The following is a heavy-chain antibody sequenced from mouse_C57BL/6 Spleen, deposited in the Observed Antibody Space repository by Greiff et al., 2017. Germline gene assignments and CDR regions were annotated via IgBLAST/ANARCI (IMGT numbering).Heavy chain of an antibody. J-gene: IGHJ2*01. CDR2: INPSSGYT. V-gene: IGHV1-7*01. CDR1: GYTFTSYW. Sequence: VQVVESGAELAKPGASVKLSCKASGYTFTSYWMHWVKQRPGQGLEWIGYINPSSGYTKYNQKFKDKATLTADKSSSTAYMQLSSLTYEDSAVYYCARSWDYGSSYVGYWGQGTTLTVSS. CDR3: ARSWDYGSSYVGY. D-gene: IGHD1-1*01.